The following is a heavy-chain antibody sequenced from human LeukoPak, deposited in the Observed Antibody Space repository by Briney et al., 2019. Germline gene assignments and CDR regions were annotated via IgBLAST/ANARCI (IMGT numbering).Heavy chain of an antibody. Sequence: ASVKVSCKASGYTFTSYAMSWVRQAPGQGLEWMGWINTNTGNATYAQGFTGRFVFSLDTSVTTAYPQISSLQTEDTAIYYCARDPRVWQPSPHWFDPWGQGTLVTVSS. CDR2: INTNTGNA. CDR1: GYTFTSYA. J-gene: IGHJ5*02. CDR3: ARDPRVWQPSPHWFDP. V-gene: IGHV7-4-1*02. D-gene: IGHD2-2*01.